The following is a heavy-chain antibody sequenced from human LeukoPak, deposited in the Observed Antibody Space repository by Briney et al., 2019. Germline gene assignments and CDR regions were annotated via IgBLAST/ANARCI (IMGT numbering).Heavy chain of an antibody. V-gene: IGHV4-59*01. D-gene: IGHD6-13*01. CDR2: IYYSGST. Sequence: SETLSLTCSVSGGSISSYYWSWIRQPPGKGLEWIGYIYYSGSTNYNPSLKSRVTISLDTSRNQFSLKLSSVTAADTAVYYCARGSPYSSSWYAYFDYRGQGTLVTVSS. CDR1: GGSISSYY. CDR3: ARGSPYSSSWYAYFDY. J-gene: IGHJ4*02.